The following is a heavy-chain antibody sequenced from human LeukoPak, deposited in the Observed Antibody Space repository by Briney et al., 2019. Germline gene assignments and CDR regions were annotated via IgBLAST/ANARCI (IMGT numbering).Heavy chain of an antibody. V-gene: IGHV1-2*02. Sequence: ASVKVSCKASGYTFTGYYMHWVRQAPGQGLEWMGWINPNSGGTNYAQKFQGRVTMTRDTSISTAYMGLSRLRSDDTAVYYCSCYSCLYYYGMDVWGQGTTVTVSS. CDR2: INPNSGGT. CDR1: GYTFTGYY. CDR3: SCYSCLYYYGMDV. D-gene: IGHD2-15*01. J-gene: IGHJ6*02.